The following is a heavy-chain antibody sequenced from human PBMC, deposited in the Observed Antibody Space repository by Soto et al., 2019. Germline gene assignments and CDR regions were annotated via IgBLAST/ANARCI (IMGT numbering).Heavy chain of an antibody. D-gene: IGHD6-19*01. CDR2: ISYDGSNK. V-gene: IGHV3-30*03. Sequence: GGSLRLSCAASGFTFSSYGMHWVRQAPGKGLEWVAVISYDGSNKYYADSVKGRFTISRDNSKNTLYLQMNSLRAEDTAVYYCATLDFSSGDDAFDIWGQGTMVTVSS. CDR1: GFTFSSYG. J-gene: IGHJ3*02. CDR3: ATLDFSSGDDAFDI.